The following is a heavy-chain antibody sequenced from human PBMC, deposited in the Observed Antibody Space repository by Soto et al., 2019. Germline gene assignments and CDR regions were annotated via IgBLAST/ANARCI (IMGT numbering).Heavy chain of an antibody. D-gene: IGHD3-3*01. CDR2: IIPIFGTA. CDR3: ARSELRFLEWKGWFDP. J-gene: IGHJ5*02. V-gene: IGHV1-69*12. Sequence: VQLVQSGAEVKKPGSSVKVSCKASGGTFSSYAISWVRQARGQGLEWMGGIIPIFGTANYAQKFQGRVTITADESTSTAYMELSSLRSEDTAVYYCARSELRFLEWKGWFDPWGQGTLVTVSS. CDR1: GGTFSSYA.